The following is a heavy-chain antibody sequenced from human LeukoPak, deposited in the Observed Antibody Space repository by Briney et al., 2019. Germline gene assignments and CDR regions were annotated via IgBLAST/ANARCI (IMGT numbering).Heavy chain of an antibody. CDR3: AKDLGAVVRVVGHY. Sequence: GGSLRLSCAASRFTFSNYAMTRVPQAPRKGLEWGLVISGSGDSTYYTDSVKGRFTISRDNSKNSRYLQMSSLRAEDTAVYYFAKDLGAVVRVVGHYWGQRAL. CDR2: ISGSGDST. CDR1: RFTFSNYA. D-gene: IGHD3-10*01. J-gene: IGHJ4*02. V-gene: IGHV3-23*01.